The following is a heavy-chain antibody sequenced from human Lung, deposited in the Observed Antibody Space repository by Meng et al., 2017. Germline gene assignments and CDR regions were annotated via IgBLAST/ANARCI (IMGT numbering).Heavy chain of an antibody. Sequence: QVQLQESGPGLVKPSGTLSLTCAVSGGSISSNNWWSWVRQTPGRGLEWIGEVYHSGSTNYNPSLKSRVIISVSNSKNQFSLKLASVTAADTAVYYCARDDSGYADFDSWGQGTLVTVSS. V-gene: IGHV4-4*02. CDR2: VYHSGST. CDR3: ARDDSGYADFDS. CDR1: GGSISSNNW. D-gene: IGHD3-22*01. J-gene: IGHJ4*02.